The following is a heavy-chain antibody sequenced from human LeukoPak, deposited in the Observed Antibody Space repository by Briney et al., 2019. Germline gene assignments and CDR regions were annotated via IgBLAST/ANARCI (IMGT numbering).Heavy chain of an antibody. CDR3: AREPYGSGSYYFDY. Sequence: ASVNVSCTASGYTFTIYYMHWVRQAPGQGLGWMGGINPSGGSTSYAQKFQGRVTINRDTSTSTVYMELSSLRSEDTAVYYCAREPYGSGSYYFDYWGQGTLVTVSS. V-gene: IGHV1-46*01. CDR1: GYTFTIYY. CDR2: INPSGGST. J-gene: IGHJ4*02. D-gene: IGHD3-10*01.